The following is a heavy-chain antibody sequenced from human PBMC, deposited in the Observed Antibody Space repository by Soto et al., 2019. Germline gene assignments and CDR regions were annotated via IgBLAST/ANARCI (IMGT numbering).Heavy chain of an antibody. Sequence: QLQLQESGPGLVMPSETLSLTCTVSGDSISNTSNYWGWIRQPPGKGLQWIASFNYAGSTYYSKSLKRRVTISEDTSKNQFSLKLSSVTAADTAVYYCASSSSWHIIDSWGQGTLVTVSS. CDR2: FNYAGST. CDR1: GDSISNTSNY. CDR3: ASSSSWHIIDS. J-gene: IGHJ4*02. D-gene: IGHD6-13*01. V-gene: IGHV4-39*01.